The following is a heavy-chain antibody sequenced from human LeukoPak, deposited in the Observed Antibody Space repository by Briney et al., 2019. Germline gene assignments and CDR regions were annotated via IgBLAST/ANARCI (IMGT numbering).Heavy chain of an antibody. CDR1: GFTFSSYG. CDR2: IRYDGSNK. D-gene: IGHD3-10*01. J-gene: IGHJ4*02. Sequence: GSLRLSFAASGFTFSSYGMHWVRQAPGKGLEWVAFIRYDGSNKYYADSVKGRFTISRDNSKNTLYLQMNSLRAEDTAVYYCAKDSLGLFYGSGSYFDYWGQGTLVTVSS. V-gene: IGHV3-30*02. CDR3: AKDSLGLFYGSGSYFDY.